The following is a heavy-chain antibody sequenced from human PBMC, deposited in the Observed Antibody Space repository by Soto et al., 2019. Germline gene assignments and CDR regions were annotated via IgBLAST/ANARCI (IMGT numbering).Heavy chain of an antibody. J-gene: IGHJ5*02. D-gene: IGHD5-18*01. CDR1: GGTFSSYA. Sequence: GASVKVSCKASGGTFSSYAISWVRQAPGQGLEWMGGIIPIFGTANYAQKFQGRVTITADESTSTAYMELSSLRSEDTAVYYCAKSDSYDNWFDPWCQGTLVTVSS. CDR2: IIPIFGTA. CDR3: AKSDSYDNWFDP. V-gene: IGHV1-69*13.